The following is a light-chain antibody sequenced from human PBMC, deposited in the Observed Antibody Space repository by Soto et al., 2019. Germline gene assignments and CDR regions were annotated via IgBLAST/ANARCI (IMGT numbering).Light chain of an antibody. J-gene: IGKJ1*01. CDR3: QQYYDFRT. V-gene: IGKV1-5*03. Sequence: IQLTQSPSTLSGSVGDRVTITCRASQGVSTWLAWYQQRPSQAPKLLVYEASKLQSGVPSRFSASGSVRDFTLTISSLQPEDSATYYCQQYYDFRTFGQGTKLDIK. CDR2: EAS. CDR1: QGVSTW.